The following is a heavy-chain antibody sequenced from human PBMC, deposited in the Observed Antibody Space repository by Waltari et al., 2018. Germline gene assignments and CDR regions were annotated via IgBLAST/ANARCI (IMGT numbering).Heavy chain of an antibody. CDR2: IYYSGST. V-gene: IGHV4-59*01. CDR3: ASIEVAGLYYYGMDV. D-gene: IGHD6-19*01. CDR1: GGSISSYY. Sequence: QVQLQESGPGLVKPSETLSLTCTVSGGSISSYYWSWIRQPPGKGLEWIGYIYYSGSTNYSPSLKSRVTISVDTAKNQFSLKLSSVTAADTAVYYCASIEVAGLYYYGMDVWGQGTTVTVSS. J-gene: IGHJ6*02.